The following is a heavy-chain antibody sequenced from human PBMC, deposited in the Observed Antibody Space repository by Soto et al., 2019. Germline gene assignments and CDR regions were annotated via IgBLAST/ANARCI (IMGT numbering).Heavy chain of an antibody. CDR2: IYYSGST. Sequence: QVQLQESGPGLVKPSETLSLTCTVSGGSISSYYWSWIRQPPGKGLEWIGYIYYSGSTNYNPSLNSRVTISVDTSKNQFSLKRSSVTAADTAVYYCARGSTMSSRQFDYWGQGTLVTVSS. J-gene: IGHJ4*02. V-gene: IGHV4-59*01. CDR1: GGSISSYY. CDR3: ARGSTMSSRQFDY. D-gene: IGHD2-2*01.